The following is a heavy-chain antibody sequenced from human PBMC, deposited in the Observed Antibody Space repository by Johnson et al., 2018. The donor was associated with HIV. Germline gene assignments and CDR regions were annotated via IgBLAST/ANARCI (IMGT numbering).Heavy chain of an antibody. Sequence: VQLVESGGGLVQPGRSLRLSCAASGFTFDDYAMHWVRQAPGKGLEWVSGISWNSGSIGYADSVKGRFTISRDNGKNLLYLQMNSLRDEDTAVYYCVRRANVGTSVWGDFDLWGQGTMVTVSS. V-gene: IGHV3-9*01. D-gene: IGHD3-16*01. CDR1: GFTFDDYA. CDR2: ISWNSGSI. CDR3: VRRANVGTSVWGDFDL. J-gene: IGHJ3*01.